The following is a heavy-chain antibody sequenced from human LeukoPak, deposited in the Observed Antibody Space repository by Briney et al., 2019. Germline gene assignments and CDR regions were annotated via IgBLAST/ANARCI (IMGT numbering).Heavy chain of an antibody. CDR3: ARVASSGSYSQFDY. CDR1: GFTFSSYS. Sequence: GGSLRLPCAASGFTFSSYSMNWVRQAPGKGLEWVSSISSSSSYIYYADSVKGRFTISRDNAKNSLYLQMNSLRAEDTAVYYCARVASSGSYSQFDYWGQGTLVTVSS. D-gene: IGHD1-26*01. J-gene: IGHJ4*02. V-gene: IGHV3-21*01. CDR2: ISSSSSYI.